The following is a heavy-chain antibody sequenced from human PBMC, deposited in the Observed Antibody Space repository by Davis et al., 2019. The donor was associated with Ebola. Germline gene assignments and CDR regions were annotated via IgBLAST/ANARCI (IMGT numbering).Heavy chain of an antibody. V-gene: IGHV3-30*02. Sequence: GESLKISCAASGFRFSDYGIHWVRQAPGKGLEWVAFIRYDGSLKYYGDSVKGRFTISRDNSKNTLWLQMNSLRTEDSAVYYCAVILHYDVLSDFDRWGQGTLVTVSS. J-gene: IGHJ4*02. CDR1: GFRFSDYG. CDR2: IRYDGSLK. CDR3: AVILHYDVLSDFDR. D-gene: IGHD3-9*01.